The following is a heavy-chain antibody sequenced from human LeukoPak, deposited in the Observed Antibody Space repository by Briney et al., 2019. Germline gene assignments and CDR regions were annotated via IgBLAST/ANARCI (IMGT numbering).Heavy chain of an antibody. CDR3: AREGPDIVVVVAATRGAFDI. V-gene: IGHV1-3*01. D-gene: IGHD2-15*01. Sequence: GASVKVSCKASGYTFTSYAMHWVRQAPGQRLEWMGWINADNGNTKYSQEFQGRVTMTTDTSTSTAYMELRSLRSDDTAVYYCAREGPDIVVVVAATRGAFDIWGQGTMVTVSS. J-gene: IGHJ3*02. CDR2: INADNGNT. CDR1: GYTFTSYA.